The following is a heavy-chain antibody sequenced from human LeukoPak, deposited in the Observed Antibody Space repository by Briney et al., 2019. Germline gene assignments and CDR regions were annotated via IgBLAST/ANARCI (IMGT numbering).Heavy chain of an antibody. CDR1: GFTFSSYA. CDR2: ISGSGGSA. D-gene: IGHD6-13*01. Sequence: GGSLRLSCAASGFTFSSYAMSWVRQAPGKGLEWVSAISGSGGSAYYADSVKGRFTISRDNSKNTLYLQMNSLRAEDTAVYYCAKDHGSSWRYFDYWGQGTLVTVSS. V-gene: IGHV3-23*01. J-gene: IGHJ4*02. CDR3: AKDHGSSWRYFDY.